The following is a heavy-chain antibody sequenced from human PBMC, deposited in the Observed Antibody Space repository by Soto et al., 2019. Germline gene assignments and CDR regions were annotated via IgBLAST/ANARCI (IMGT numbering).Heavy chain of an antibody. CDR1: GFTFSSCA. D-gene: IGHD3-10*01. J-gene: IGHJ6*02. Sequence: AASGFTFSSCAMHWVRQAPGKGLEWVAVISYDGSNKYYADSVKGRFTVSRDNSKNTLYLQVNSLRAEDTAVYYCARDGVTMVRGVATYYYYGMDVWGQGTTVTVSS. CDR2: ISYDGSNK. CDR3: ARDGVTMVRGVATYYYYGMDV. V-gene: IGHV3-30-3*01.